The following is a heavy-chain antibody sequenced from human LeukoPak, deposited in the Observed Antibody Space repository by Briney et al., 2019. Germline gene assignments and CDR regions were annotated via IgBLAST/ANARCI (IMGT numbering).Heavy chain of an antibody. D-gene: IGHD1-14*01. CDR3: AREPRPHET. V-gene: IGHV3-30*04. CDR1: GFTFSSYA. J-gene: IGHJ5*02. CDR2: ISYDGSNK. Sequence: GGSLRLSCAASGFTFSSYAMHWVRQAPGKGLEWVAVISYDGSNKYYADSVKGRFTISRDNSKNTLYLQMNSLRAEDTAAYYCAREPRPHETWGQGTLVTVSS.